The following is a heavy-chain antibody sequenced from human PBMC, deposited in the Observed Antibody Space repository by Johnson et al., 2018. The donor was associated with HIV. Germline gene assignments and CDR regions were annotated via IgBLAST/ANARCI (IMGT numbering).Heavy chain of an antibody. Sequence: QLVESGGGVVPPGGSLRLSCAASGFTFVDHGMRWVRQAPGKGLEWVSGINWNGGSTGYADSVKGRFIISSDNSKHTLYLQMNSLRAEDAAEYDWARSVHDYSDYLGGMDAFDIWGQGTMVIVSS. J-gene: IGHJ3*02. D-gene: IGHD4-11*01. CDR3: ARSVHDYSDYLGGMDAFDI. CDR1: GFTFVDHG. CDR2: INWNGGST. V-gene: IGHV3-20*01.